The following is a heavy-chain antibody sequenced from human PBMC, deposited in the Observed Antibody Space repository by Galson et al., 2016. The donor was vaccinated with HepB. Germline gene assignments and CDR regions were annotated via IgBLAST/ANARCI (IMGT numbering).Heavy chain of an antibody. CDR2: IKSDGSST. D-gene: IGHD5-18*01. CDR1: GFTFSNFW. J-gene: IGHJ6*02. Sequence: SLRLSCAASGFTFSNFWMHWVRQAPGKGLVWVSRIKSDGSSTNYADSVKGRFTISRDNAKNTLYLQMKSLRAEDTAVYYCAREERGYSFGRGYHYNGMDVWGQGTAVTVSS. CDR3: AREERGYSFGRGYHYNGMDV. V-gene: IGHV3-74*01.